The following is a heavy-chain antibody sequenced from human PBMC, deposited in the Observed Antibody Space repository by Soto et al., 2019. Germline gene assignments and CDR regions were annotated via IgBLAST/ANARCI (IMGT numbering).Heavy chain of an antibody. CDR3: ARQEVPQWFTKGYYGMDV. CDR1: GGSFSGYY. V-gene: IGHV4-34*01. J-gene: IGHJ6*02. CDR2: INHRGNT. Sequence: TLSLTCAVYGGSFSGYYWTWIRQPPGKGLEWIGEINHRGNTNYNPSLKSRVTISVDTSKNQFSLKLTSVTAADTAVYYCARQEVPQWFTKGYYGMDVWDQGTTVTVSS. D-gene: IGHD2-8*01.